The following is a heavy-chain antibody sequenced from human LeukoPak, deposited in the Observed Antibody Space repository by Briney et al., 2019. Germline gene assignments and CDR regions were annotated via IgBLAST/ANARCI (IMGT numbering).Heavy chain of an antibody. CDR2: ISAYNGNT. J-gene: IGHJ4*02. V-gene: IGHV1-18*04. CDR1: GYTFTGYY. Sequence: GASVKVSCKASGYTFTGYYMHWVRQAPGQGLEWMGWISAYNGNTNYAQKLQGRVTMTTDTSTSTAYMELRSLRSDDTAVYYCARVEFSVAAAGLNDYWGQGTLVTVSS. D-gene: IGHD6-13*01. CDR3: ARVEFSVAAAGLNDY.